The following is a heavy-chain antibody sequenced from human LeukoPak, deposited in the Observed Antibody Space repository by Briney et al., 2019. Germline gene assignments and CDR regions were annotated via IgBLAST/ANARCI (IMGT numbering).Heavy chain of an antibody. CDR2: IKQEGSEE. J-gene: IGHJ4*02. D-gene: IGHD1-26*01. CDR1: GFTFSSYW. Sequence: PGGSLRLSCAASGFTFSSYWMSWVRQAPGKGLEWVANIKQEGSEEHYVDSVKARFTISRDNAENSLFLQMNSLRVEDTAVYFCARGWQLLEYWGQGTLVTVSS. CDR3: ARGWQLLEY. V-gene: IGHV3-7*03.